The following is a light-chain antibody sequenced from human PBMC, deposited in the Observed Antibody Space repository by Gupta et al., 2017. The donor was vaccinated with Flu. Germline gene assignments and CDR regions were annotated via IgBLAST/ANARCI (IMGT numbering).Light chain of an antibody. V-gene: IGLV2-11*01. CDR3: CSYSGSYTWV. CDR2: DVS. Sequence: QSARTQPRSVSGSPGQSVAISCTGTSSDVGGYNYVSWYQQHPGKAPKLMIYDVSKRPSGVPDRFSGSKSGNTASLTISGLQADDEADYYCCSYSGSYTWVFGGGTKLTVL. J-gene: IGLJ3*02. CDR1: SSDVGGYNY.